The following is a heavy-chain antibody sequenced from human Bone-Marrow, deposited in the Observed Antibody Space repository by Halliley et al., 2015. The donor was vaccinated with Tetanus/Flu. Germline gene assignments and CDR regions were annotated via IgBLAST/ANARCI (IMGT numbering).Heavy chain of an antibody. D-gene: IGHD6-13*01. V-gene: IGHV5-51*01. CDR1: GYSFTTYW. CDR2: IYPGDSDT. J-gene: IGHJ4*02. CDR3: AALIAASHFTDY. Sequence: QLVQSGGEVKKPGESLKISCKGSGYSFTTYWIGWVRQVPGQGLELMGLIYPGDSDTWYSPSFQGQVIISADKSVTSAYLQWTTLKASDTAIYYCAALIAASHFTDYWGQGTLVTVSS.